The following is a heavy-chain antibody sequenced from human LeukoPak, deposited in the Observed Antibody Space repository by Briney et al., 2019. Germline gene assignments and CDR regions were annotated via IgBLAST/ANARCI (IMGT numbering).Heavy chain of an antibody. CDR2: ISYDGSNK. Sequence: GGSLRLSCAASGFTFSSYGMHWVRQAPGKGLEWVAVISYDGSNKYYADSVKGRFTISRDNSKNTLYLQMNSLRAEDTAVYYCAKDTSLGIFDYWGQGTLVTVSS. D-gene: IGHD7-27*01. V-gene: IGHV3-30*18. CDR3: AKDTSLGIFDY. J-gene: IGHJ4*02. CDR1: GFTFSSYG.